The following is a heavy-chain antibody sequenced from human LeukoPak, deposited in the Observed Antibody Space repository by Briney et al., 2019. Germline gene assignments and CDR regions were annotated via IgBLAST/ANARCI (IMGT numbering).Heavy chain of an antibody. D-gene: IGHD3-10*01. CDR2: IYYSGST. Sequence: SETLSLTCTVSGGSISSYYWSWIRQPPGKGLEWIGYIYYSGSTNYNPPLKSRVTISVDTSKNQFSLKLSSVTAADTAVYYCARASVLLSADYWGQGTLVTVSS. J-gene: IGHJ4*02. CDR1: GGSISSYY. V-gene: IGHV4-59*01. CDR3: ARASVLLSADY.